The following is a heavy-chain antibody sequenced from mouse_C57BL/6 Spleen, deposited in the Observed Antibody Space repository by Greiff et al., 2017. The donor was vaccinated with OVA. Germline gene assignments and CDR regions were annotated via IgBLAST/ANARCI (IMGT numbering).Heavy chain of an antibody. V-gene: IGHV1-69*01. CDR2: IDPSDSYT. J-gene: IGHJ2*01. Sequence: VQLQQPGAELVMPGASVKLSCKASGYTFTSYWMHWVKQRPGQGLEWIGEIDPSDSYTNYNQKFKGKSTLTVDKSSSTAYMQLSSLTSEDSAVYYCARFHDGYSFDYWGQGTTLTVSS. D-gene: IGHD2-3*01. CDR3: ARFHDGYSFDY. CDR1: GYTFTSYW.